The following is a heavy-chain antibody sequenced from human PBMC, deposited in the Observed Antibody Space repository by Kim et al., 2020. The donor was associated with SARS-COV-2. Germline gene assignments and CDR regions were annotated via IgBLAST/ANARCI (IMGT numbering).Heavy chain of an antibody. D-gene: IGHD4-17*01. CDR1: GGTFSSYA. V-gene: IGHV1-69*13. J-gene: IGHJ5*02. Sequence: SVKVSCKASGGTFSSYAISWVRQAPGQGLEWMGGIIPIFGTANYAQKFQGRVTITADESTSTAYMELSSLRSEDTAVYYCARGATVVTPYNWFDPWGQGTLVTVSS. CDR3: ARGATVVTPYNWFDP. CDR2: IIPIFGTA.